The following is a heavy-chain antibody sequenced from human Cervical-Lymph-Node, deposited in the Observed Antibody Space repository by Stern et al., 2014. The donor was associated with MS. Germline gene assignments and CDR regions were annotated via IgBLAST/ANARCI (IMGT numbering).Heavy chain of an antibody. CDR2: IYPGDSDT. V-gene: IGHV5-51*03. J-gene: IGHJ3*02. CDR3: ATQTYYFDSSGVFDI. CDR1: GYTFTNYW. Sequence: EVQLVESGAEVKKPGESLNISCKGSGYTFTNYWIGWVRQMPGKGLEWMAIIYPGDSDTRSSPSFQGHVTISVDKSISTAYLQWSHLKASDTAMYYCATQTYYFDSSGVFDIWGPGTMVTVSS. D-gene: IGHD3-22*01.